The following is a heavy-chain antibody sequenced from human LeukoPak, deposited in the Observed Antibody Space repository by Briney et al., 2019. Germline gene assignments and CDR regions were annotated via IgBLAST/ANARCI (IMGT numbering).Heavy chain of an antibody. CDR3: ARGWDYDSGGRPTAYVY. V-gene: IGHV1-69*13. D-gene: IGHD3-22*01. Sequence: ASVKVSCKASGGTFSSYAINWVRQAPGQGLEWMGGIIPLFGTANYAQKFQGKVTITADESTSTAYMELSSLRSEDTAVYYCARGWDYDSGGRPTAYVYWGQGTLVSVSS. J-gene: IGHJ4*02. CDR2: IIPLFGTA. CDR1: GGTFSSYA.